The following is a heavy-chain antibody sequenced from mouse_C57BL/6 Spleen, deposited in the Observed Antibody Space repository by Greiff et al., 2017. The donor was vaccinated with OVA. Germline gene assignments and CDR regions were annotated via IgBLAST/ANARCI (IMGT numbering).Heavy chain of an antibody. Sequence: VQLQQSGPELVKPGASVKISCKASGYSFTGYYMHWVKPSHGNILDWIGYIYPYNGGSSYNQKFKGKATLTVDKSSSTAYMELRSLTSEDSAVYYCAREGRPDHEGFAYWGQGTLVTVSA. CDR2: IYPYNGGS. CDR1: GYSFTGYY. CDR3: AREGRPDHEGFAY. J-gene: IGHJ3*01. V-gene: IGHV1-31*01.